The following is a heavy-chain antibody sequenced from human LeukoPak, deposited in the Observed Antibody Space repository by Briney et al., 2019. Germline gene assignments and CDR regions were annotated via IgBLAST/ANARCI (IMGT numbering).Heavy chain of an antibody. CDR3: ARGLQENLAWLQAFSAFDI. Sequence: ASVKVSCKTSGYTFRNYGITWVRQIPGQGLEWMGWISPYNGNTNYAQKLQGRVTMTTDTSTSTAYMELRSLRSDDTAVYYCARGLQENLAWLQAFSAFDIWGQGTMVTVSS. V-gene: IGHV1-18*01. J-gene: IGHJ3*02. D-gene: IGHD6-19*01. CDR2: ISPYNGNT. CDR1: GYTFRNYG.